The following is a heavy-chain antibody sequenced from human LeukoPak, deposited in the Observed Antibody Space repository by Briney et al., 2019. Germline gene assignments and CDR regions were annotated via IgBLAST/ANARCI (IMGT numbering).Heavy chain of an antibody. CDR2: IYSGGNT. D-gene: IGHD1-26*01. CDR3: ARRRDSGSLQHFDY. Sequence: GGSLRLSCTVSGFTVSSNSVSWVRQAPGKGLERVSFIYSGGNTHYSDSVKGRFTISRDNSKNTLYLQMNSLRAEDTAVYYCARRRDSGSLQHFDYWGQGTLVTVSS. CDR1: GFTVSSNS. V-gene: IGHV3-53*01. J-gene: IGHJ4*02.